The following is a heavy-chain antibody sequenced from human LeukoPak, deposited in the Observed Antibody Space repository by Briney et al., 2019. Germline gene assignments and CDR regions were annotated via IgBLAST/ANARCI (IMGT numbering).Heavy chain of an antibody. CDR3: ATGGSYRPFDY. Sequence: SETLSLTCTVSSGSISSHYWSWIRQPPGKGLEWIGYIYYSGSTNYNPSLKSRVTISVDTSKNQFSLKLSSVTAADTAVYYCATGGSYRPFDYWGQGTLVTVSS. CDR1: SGSISSHY. V-gene: IGHV4-59*11. CDR2: IYYSGST. J-gene: IGHJ4*02. D-gene: IGHD1-26*01.